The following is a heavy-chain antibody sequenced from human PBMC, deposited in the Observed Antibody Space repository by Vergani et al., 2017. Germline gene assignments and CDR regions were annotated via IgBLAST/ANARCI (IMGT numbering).Heavy chain of an antibody. V-gene: IGHV3-33*01. D-gene: IGHD6-19*01. CDR2: IWYDGSNK. CDR1: GFTFSSYG. J-gene: IGHJ4*02. CDR3: AREGLIAVAVKHSGVFDY. Sequence: QVQLVESGGGVVQPGRSLRLSCAASGFTFSSYGMHWVRQAPGKGLEWVAVIWYDGSNKYYADSVKGRFTISRDNSKNTLYLQMNSLRAEDTAVYYCAREGLIAVAVKHSGVFDYWGQGTLVTSPQ.